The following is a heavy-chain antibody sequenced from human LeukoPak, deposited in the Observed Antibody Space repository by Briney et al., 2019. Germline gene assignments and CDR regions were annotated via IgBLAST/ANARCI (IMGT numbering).Heavy chain of an antibody. CDR2: IIPIFGTA. Sequence: GASVTVSCKASGYIFTGYYMHWVRQAPGQGLEWMGGIIPIFGTANYAQKFQGRVTITADKSTSTAYMELSSLRSEDTAVYYCARVLEVESRITMVRGVIDYYYYYMDVWGKGTTVTVSS. CDR1: GYIFTGYY. V-gene: IGHV1-69*06. D-gene: IGHD3-10*01. CDR3: ARVLEVESRITMVRGVIDYYYYYMDV. J-gene: IGHJ6*03.